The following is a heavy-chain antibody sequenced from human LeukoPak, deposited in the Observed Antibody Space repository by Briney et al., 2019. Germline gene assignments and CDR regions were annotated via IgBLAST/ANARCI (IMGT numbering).Heavy chain of an antibody. V-gene: IGHV3-30*18. J-gene: IGHJ6*03. D-gene: IGHD5-18*01. Sequence: GGSLRLSCAASGFTFSSYGMHWVRQAPGKGLEWVAVISYDGSNKYYADSVKGRFTISRDNSKNTLYLQMNSLRAEDTAVYYCAKALLGTAMVYYYYYMDVWGKGTTVTISS. CDR2: ISYDGSNK. CDR3: AKALLGTAMVYYYYYMDV. CDR1: GFTFSSYG.